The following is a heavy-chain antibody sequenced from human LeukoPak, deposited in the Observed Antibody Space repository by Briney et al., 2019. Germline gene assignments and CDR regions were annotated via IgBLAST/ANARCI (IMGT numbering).Heavy chain of an antibody. CDR1: GFTFSGSA. D-gene: IGHD2-8*01. CDR3: TRLMAGFDP. CDR2: IRSKANSYAT. Sequence: GGSLKLSCAASGFTFSGSAMHWVRQASGKGLEWVGRIRSKANSYATAYAASVEGRFTISRDDSKNTAYLQMNSLKTEDTAVYYCTRLMAGFDPWGQGTLVTVSS. V-gene: IGHV3-73*01. J-gene: IGHJ5*02.